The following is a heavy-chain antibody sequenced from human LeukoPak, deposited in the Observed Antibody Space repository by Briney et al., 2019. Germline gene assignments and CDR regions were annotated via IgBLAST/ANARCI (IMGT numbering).Heavy chain of an antibody. V-gene: IGHV3-53*01. CDR2: IYGGGST. Sequence: PGGSLRLSCAASGFTVSSNYMSWVRQAPGKGLEWVSVIYGGGSTYYADSVKGRFTISRDNSKNTLYLQMNSLRAEDTAVYYCARVGWLRFLDYWGQGTLVTVSS. CDR3: ARVGWLRFLDY. J-gene: IGHJ4*02. D-gene: IGHD5-12*01. CDR1: GFTVSSNY.